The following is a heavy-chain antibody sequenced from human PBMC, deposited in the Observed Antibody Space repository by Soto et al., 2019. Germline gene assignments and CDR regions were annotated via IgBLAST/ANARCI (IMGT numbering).Heavy chain of an antibody. Sequence: ASVKVSCKASGYTFTGYYMHWVRQAPGQGLEWMGWINPNSGGTNYAQKFQGRVTMTRDTSISTAYMELSRLRSDDTAVYYCAREIVEYQLLYYCYYGMDVWGQGTTVTVSS. V-gene: IGHV1-2*02. J-gene: IGHJ6*02. CDR1: GYTFTGYY. CDR3: AREIVEYQLLYYCYYGMDV. D-gene: IGHD2-2*01. CDR2: INPNSGGT.